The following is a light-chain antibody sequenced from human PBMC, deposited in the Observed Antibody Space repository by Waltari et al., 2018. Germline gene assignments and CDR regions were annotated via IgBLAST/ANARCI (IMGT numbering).Light chain of an antibody. J-gene: IGLJ1*01. Sequence: QSALTQPHSASGSPGQSVTISCTGTGSGGPVSGYQHLPGKAPKLLMYEVSTRPSGVPDRFSGSKSGNTASLTVSGLQAEDEGDYYCSSDAVSNNFYDFGSGTKVTVL. V-gene: IGLV2-8*01. CDR1: GSGGP. CDR2: EVS. CDR3: SSDAVSNNFYD.